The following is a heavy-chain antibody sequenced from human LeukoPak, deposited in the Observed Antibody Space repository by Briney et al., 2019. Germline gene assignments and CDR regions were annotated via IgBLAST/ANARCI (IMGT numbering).Heavy chain of an antibody. CDR2: FDPEDGET. J-gene: IGHJ6*03. CDR3: ATDRGVAAAGTYYYYMDV. Sequence: ASVKVSCKVSGYTLTELSMHWVRQAPGKGLEWMGGFDPEDGETIYAQKFQGRATMTEDTSTDTAYMELSSLRSEDTAVYYCATDRGVAAAGTYYYYMDVWGKGTTVTVSS. D-gene: IGHD6-13*01. V-gene: IGHV1-24*01. CDR1: GYTLTELS.